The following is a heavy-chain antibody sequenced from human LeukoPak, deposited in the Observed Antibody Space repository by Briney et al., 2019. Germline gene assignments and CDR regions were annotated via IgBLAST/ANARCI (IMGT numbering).Heavy chain of an antibody. J-gene: IGHJ5*02. CDR1: GYTFTTYY. CDR2: INRSGGST. Sequence: GASVKVSCKASGYTFTTYYMHWGRQAPGQGLEWMGIINRSGGSTSYAHKFQGGVTMTRDTSTSTVYMELSRLRSEGTAVYYCARDRLVVVANWFDPWGEGTLDPVSS. CDR3: ARDRLVVVANWFDP. D-gene: IGHD2-15*01. V-gene: IGHV1-46*01.